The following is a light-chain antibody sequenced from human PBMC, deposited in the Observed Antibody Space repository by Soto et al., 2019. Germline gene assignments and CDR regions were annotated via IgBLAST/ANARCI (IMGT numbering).Light chain of an antibody. J-gene: IGKJ4*01. CDR3: QQRSNWSLT. CDR2: GAS. CDR1: QGVSTT. V-gene: IGKV3D-11*01. Sequence: EIFMTQSAATLSVSPGQRASLSFRASQGVSTTVAWYHQKPGQAPRLLVYGASTRATGIPARFSGSGAGTDFTLTISSLEPEDFAVYYCQQRSNWSLTFGGGTKVDIK.